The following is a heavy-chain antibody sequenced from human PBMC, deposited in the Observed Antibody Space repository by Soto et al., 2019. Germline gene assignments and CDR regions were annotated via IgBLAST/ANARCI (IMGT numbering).Heavy chain of an antibody. V-gene: IGHV4-30-4*01. Sequence: PSETLSLTCTVSGGSISSGDYYWSWIRQPPGKGLEWIGYIYYSGSTYYNPSLKSRVTISVDTSKNQFSLKLSSVTAADTAVYYCASRYCSGGSCYKKYYYYGMDVWGQGTTVTVS. J-gene: IGHJ6*02. CDR1: GGSISSGDYY. CDR2: IYYSGST. CDR3: ASRYCSGGSCYKKYYYYGMDV. D-gene: IGHD2-15*01.